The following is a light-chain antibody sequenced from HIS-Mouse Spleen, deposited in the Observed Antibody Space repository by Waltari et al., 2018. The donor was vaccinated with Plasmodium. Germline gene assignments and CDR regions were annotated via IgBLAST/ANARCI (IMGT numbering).Light chain of an antibody. V-gene: IGLV1-51*01. J-gene: IGLJ2*01. CDR2: DNN. CDR3: GTWDSSLSAGVV. Sequence: QSVLTQPPSVSAAPGQKVTISCSGRSSTLGNNYVSWYQQLPGTAPKLLIYDNNKRPSGIPDRFSGSKSGTSATLGITGLQTGDEADYYCGTWDSSLSAGVVFGGGTKLTVL. CDR1: SSTLGNNY.